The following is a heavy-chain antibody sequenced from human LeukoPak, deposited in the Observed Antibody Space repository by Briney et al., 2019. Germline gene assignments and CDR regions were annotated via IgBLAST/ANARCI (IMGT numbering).Heavy chain of an antibody. D-gene: IGHD3-3*01. CDR2: FDPERGET. Sequence: ASVKVSCTVSGYTLKELAMHWVRQAPGKGLEWMGGFDPERGETIYAQKLQGRVTMTEDTSTDTAFMELSRLRSEDTAVYYCATAVLTKGITNFGVVRRWFDPWGQGTLVTVSS. CDR3: ATAVLTKGITNFGVVRRWFDP. J-gene: IGHJ5*02. V-gene: IGHV1-24*01. CDR1: GYTLKELA.